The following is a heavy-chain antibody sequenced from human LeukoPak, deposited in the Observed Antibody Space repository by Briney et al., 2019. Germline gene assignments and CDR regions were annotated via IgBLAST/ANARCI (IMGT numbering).Heavy chain of an antibody. V-gene: IGHV1-18*01. D-gene: IGHD6-19*01. CDR2: ISGHNGNT. CDR1: GYTFTTYG. Sequence: GASVKVSCKTSGYTFTTYGITWVRRAPGQGLEWMGWISGHNGNTNYAQKLQGRVTMTTDTSTSTAYMELRSLRSDDTAVYYCARGDSSGWPEYFQHWGQGTLVTVSS. CDR3: ARGDSSGWPEYFQH. J-gene: IGHJ1*01.